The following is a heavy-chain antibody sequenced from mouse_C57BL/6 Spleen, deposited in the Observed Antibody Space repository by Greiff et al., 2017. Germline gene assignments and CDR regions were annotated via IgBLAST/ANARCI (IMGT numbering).Heavy chain of an antibody. V-gene: IGHV1-59*01. Sequence: QVQLQQPGAELVRPGTSVKLSCKASGYTFTSYWMHWVKQRPGQGLEWIGVIDPSDSYTNYNQKFKGKATLTVDTSSSTAYMQLSSLTSEDSAVYYCARRTRDYYGSSSYYFDYWGQGTTLTVSS. CDR1: GYTFTSYW. CDR2: IDPSDSYT. CDR3: ARRTRDYYGSSSYYFDY. D-gene: IGHD1-1*01. J-gene: IGHJ2*01.